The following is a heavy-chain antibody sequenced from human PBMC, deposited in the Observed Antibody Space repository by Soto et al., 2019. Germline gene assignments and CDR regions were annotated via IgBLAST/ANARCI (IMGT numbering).Heavy chain of an antibody. J-gene: IGHJ4*02. CDR1: GYSFTSCH. Sequence: ASVKGSCKASGYSFTSCHFNLVRQATGQGLEWIGWMNPHSGDTGFAQRFQGRVTMTRNTSINTAYMELRSLRSQDTAVYYCARGSPGPVDHWGQGTQVTVSS. CDR3: ARGSPGPVDH. V-gene: IGHV1-8*01. CDR2: MNPHSGDT. D-gene: IGHD3-10*01.